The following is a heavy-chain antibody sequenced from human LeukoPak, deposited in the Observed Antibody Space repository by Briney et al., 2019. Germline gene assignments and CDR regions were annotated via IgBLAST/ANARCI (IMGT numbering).Heavy chain of an antibody. V-gene: IGHV4-59*08. CDR3: ARLPTVTFFDY. Sequence: SETLSLTCTVSGGSISTYYWSWIRQPPGKGLEWIGSIYYSGSTNYNPSLKSRVSISLETSKNQFSLKLSSVTAADTAVYYCARLPTVTFFDYWGQGTLVTVSS. CDR1: GGSISTYY. D-gene: IGHD4-17*01. CDR2: IYYSGST. J-gene: IGHJ4*02.